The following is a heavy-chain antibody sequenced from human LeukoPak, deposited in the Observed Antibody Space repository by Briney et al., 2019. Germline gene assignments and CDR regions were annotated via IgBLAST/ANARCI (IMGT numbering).Heavy chain of an antibody. CDR1: GGSISSGDYY. CDR3: ARPYYYDSRIDP. Sequence: PSETLSLTCTVSGGSISSGDYYWSWICQPPGKGLEWIAYMYYSGSTYYNPSLKSRVTMSADTSNNQLSLKLSSVTAADTAVYYCARPYYYDSRIDPWGQGILVTVSS. CDR2: MYYSGST. V-gene: IGHV4-30-4*01. D-gene: IGHD3-22*01. J-gene: IGHJ5*02.